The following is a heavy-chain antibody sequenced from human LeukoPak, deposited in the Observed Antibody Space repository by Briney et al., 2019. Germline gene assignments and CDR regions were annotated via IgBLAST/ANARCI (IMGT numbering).Heavy chain of an antibody. D-gene: IGHD3-22*01. Sequence: SETLSLTCTVSGGSISSSSYYWGWIRQPPGKGLEWIGSIYYSGSTYYNPSLKSRVTISVDTSKNQFSLKLSSVTAADTAVYYCARENYYDSSGYSEGMDVWGQGTTVTV. CDR1: GGSISSSSYY. CDR3: ARENYYDSSGYSEGMDV. J-gene: IGHJ6*02. CDR2: IYYSGST. V-gene: IGHV4-39*07.